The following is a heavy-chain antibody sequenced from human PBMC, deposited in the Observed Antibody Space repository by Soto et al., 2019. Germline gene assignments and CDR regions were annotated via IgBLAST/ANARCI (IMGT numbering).Heavy chain of an antibody. Sequence: SETLSLTXTVSGGSISSYYWSWIRQPPGKGLEWIGYIYYSGSTNYNPSLKSRVTISVDTSKNQFSLKLSSVTAADTAVYYCARGYSSSGEDWFDPWGQGTLVTVSS. D-gene: IGHD6-13*01. CDR3: ARGYSSSGEDWFDP. J-gene: IGHJ5*02. CDR2: IYYSGST. CDR1: GGSISSYY. V-gene: IGHV4-59*01.